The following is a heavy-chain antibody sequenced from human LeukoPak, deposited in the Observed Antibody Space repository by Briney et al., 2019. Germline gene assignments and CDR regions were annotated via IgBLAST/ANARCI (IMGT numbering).Heavy chain of an antibody. Sequence: TGGSLRLSCAASGSTFSSYWMSWVRQAPGKGLEWVSNIKQDGSEKYYVDSVKGRFTISRDNAKNSLYLQMNSLRAEDTAVYYCARAAAAGFDYWGQGTLVTVSS. D-gene: IGHD6-13*01. J-gene: IGHJ4*02. CDR1: GSTFSSYW. CDR2: IKQDGSEK. CDR3: ARAAAAGFDY. V-gene: IGHV3-7*01.